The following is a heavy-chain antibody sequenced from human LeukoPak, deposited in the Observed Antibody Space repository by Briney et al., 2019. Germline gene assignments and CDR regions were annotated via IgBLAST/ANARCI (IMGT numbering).Heavy chain of an antibody. J-gene: IGHJ4*02. V-gene: IGHV4-28*01. CDR2: IYYSGTT. CDR3: AKSVDGGNSPFDY. Sequence: PSETLSLTCTVSGYSISSTNWWGWIRQPPGKGLEWIGHIYYSGTTHHKPSLKSRVTMSVDASKNQFSLKLSSVTAVDTAIYYCAKSVDGGNSPFDYWGQGTLVTVSS. CDR1: GYSISSTNW. D-gene: IGHD4-23*01.